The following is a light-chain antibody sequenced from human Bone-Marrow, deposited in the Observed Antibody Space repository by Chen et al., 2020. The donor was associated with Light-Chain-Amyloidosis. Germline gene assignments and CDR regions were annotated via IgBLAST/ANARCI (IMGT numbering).Light chain of an antibody. CDR3: AAWDGSLSGYV. CDR2: RNN. Sequence: QSVLTQPPSASGTPGQRVTISCSGASSNIGINYVYWYQPFPGAAPHLLFHRNNQRPSGVPDRFSASKSGTSAFLAISGLRSEDEADYYCAAWDGSLSGYVFGPGTKVIVL. J-gene: IGLJ1*01. V-gene: IGLV1-47*01. CDR1: SSNIGINY.